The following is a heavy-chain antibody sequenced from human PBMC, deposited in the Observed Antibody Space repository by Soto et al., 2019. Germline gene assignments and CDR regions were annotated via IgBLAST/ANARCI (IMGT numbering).Heavy chain of an antibody. CDR3: ARGVGSSPPRY. J-gene: IGHJ4*02. Sequence: SETLSLTCTISGGSISVYYWSWIRQSPGQGLEWIGYIYDSGSPYYNPSLKTRVTISADTSKNQISLKLTSATAADTAVYFCARGVGSSPPRYWGRGTTVTVSS. CDR1: GGSISVYY. D-gene: IGHD3-9*01. CDR2: IYDSGSP. V-gene: IGHV4-59*01.